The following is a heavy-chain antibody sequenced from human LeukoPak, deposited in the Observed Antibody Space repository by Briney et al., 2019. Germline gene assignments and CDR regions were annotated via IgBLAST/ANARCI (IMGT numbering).Heavy chain of an antibody. CDR1: GFTVSSNY. V-gene: IGHV4-59*08. CDR2: IYYSGST. D-gene: IGHD1-26*01. Sequence: GSLRLSCAASGFTVSSNYMSWVRQAPGKGLEWIGYIYYSGSTNYNPSLKSRVTISVDTSKNQFSLKLSSVSAADTAVYYCARTPYGRTWFDPWGQGTLVTVSS. J-gene: IGHJ5*02. CDR3: ARTPYGRTWFDP.